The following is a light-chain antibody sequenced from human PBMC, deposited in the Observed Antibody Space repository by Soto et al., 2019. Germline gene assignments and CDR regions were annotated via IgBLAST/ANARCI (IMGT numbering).Light chain of an antibody. V-gene: IGKV3D-15*01. CDR3: QQYHDWPLT. Sequence: EIVMTQSPATLSVSPGERATLSCRASQSVSSNFAWYQQRPAQAPRLLIYDVSTRATGVPTRFSGSGSGTEFTLTISSLQSEDFAVYYCQQYHDWPLTLGGGTRVEIK. J-gene: IGKJ4*01. CDR1: QSVSSN. CDR2: DVS.